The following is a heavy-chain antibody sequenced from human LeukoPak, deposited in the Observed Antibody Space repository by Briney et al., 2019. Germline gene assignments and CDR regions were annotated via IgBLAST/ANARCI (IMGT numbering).Heavy chain of an antibody. CDR1: GFTFTSYA. Sequence: PGGSLRLSCFASGFTFTSYAMSWVRQAPGKGLEWVSAIGGTGDNTYYADSVKGRFTISRDNSKNTLYLQMNSLRAEDTAVYYCAKDRSIAARPSAFDIWGQGTMVTVSS. CDR2: IGGTGDNT. J-gene: IGHJ3*02. V-gene: IGHV3-23*01. CDR3: AKDRSIAARPSAFDI. D-gene: IGHD6-6*01.